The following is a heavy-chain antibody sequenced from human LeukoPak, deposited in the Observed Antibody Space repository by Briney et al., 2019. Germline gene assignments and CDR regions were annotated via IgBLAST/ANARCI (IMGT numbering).Heavy chain of an antibody. CDR1: SYSINSNYY. V-gene: IGHV4-38-2*02. D-gene: IGHD6-19*01. J-gene: IGHJ4*02. CDR2: IYHTGST. Sequence: SETLSLTCTVSSYSINSNYYWGWIRQSPGKGLEWIGSIYHTGSTYYNPSLKSRVTISLDASNKQFSLRLSSVTAADTAVYYCARGSHPVTGTLGGYFDPWGQGTLVTVSS. CDR3: ARGSHPVTGTLGGYFDP.